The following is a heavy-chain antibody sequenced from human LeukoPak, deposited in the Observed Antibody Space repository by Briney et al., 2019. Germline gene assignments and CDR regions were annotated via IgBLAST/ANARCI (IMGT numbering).Heavy chain of an antibody. CDR1: GGSFSGYY. J-gene: IGHJ6*04. CDR3: ARDEIGTTMTYYYGMDV. D-gene: IGHD1-1*01. CDR2: INHSGST. Sequence: PSETLSLTCAVYGGSFSGYYWSWIRQPPGKGLEWIGEINHSGSTNYNPSLKRRVTISVDTSKNQFSLKLSSVTAADTAVYYCARDEIGTTMTYYYGMDVWGKGTTVTVSS. V-gene: IGHV4-34*01.